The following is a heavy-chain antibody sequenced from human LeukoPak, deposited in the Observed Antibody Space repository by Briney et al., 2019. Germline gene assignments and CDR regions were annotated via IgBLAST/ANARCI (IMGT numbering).Heavy chain of an antibody. D-gene: IGHD5-24*01. CDR3: ARGKKRWLQFNAFDI. CDR2: IYYSGST. CDR1: GGSISSSSYY. V-gene: IGHV4-39*07. Sequence: SETLSLTCTVSGGSISSSSYYWGWIRQPPGKGLEWIGSIYYSGSTYYNPSLKSRVTISVDTSKNQFSLKLSSVTAADTAVYYCARGKKRWLQFNAFDIWGQGTMVTVSS. J-gene: IGHJ3*02.